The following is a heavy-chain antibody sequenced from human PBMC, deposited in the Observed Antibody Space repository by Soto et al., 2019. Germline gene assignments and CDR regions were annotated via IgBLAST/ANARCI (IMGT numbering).Heavy chain of an antibody. CDR2: IYYSGST. D-gene: IGHD4-17*01. V-gene: IGHV4-59*01. CDR3: ARVPYHDYGDYLSFRLDP. J-gene: IGHJ5*02. CDR1: GGSISSYY. Sequence: SETLSLTCTVSGGSISSYYWSWIRQPPGKGLEWIGYIYYSGSTNYNPSLKSRVTISVDTSKNQFSLKLSSVTAADTAVYYCARVPYHDYGDYLSFRLDPWGQGTLVTVSS.